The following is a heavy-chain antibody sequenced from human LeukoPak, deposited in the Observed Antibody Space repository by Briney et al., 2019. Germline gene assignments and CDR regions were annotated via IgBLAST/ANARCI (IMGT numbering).Heavy chain of an antibody. V-gene: IGHV3-23*01. CDR2: ISGSGAGT. CDR3: AKDRRGHCSDGSCLGNFDF. CDR1: GFAFSSYA. J-gene: IGHJ4*02. Sequence: PGGSLRLSCAASGFAFSSYAMTWVRQAPGKGLEWVSLISGSGAGTYYADSVKGRFTVSRDQSKKTLNLQMNSLRVEDAAVYYCAKDRRGHCSDGSCLGNFDFWGQGTLVTVSS. D-gene: IGHD3-10*01.